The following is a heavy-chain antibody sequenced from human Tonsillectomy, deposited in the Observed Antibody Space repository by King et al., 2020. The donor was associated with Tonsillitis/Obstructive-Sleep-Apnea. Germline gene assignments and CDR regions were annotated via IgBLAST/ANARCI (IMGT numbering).Heavy chain of an antibody. CDR3: VKKSSGWYREPFDS. Sequence: GQLVQSGGGLVQPGGSLRLSCAASGFTFSSYAMSWVRQAPGKGLEWVSAISGSGGSTYYADPVKGRFTIPRDNSKNTLYLQMNSLRAEDTAVYYCVKKSSGWYREPFDSCGQRTLVTVSS. D-gene: IGHD6-19*01. CDR2: ISGSGGST. CDR1: GFTFSSYA. V-gene: IGHV3-23*04. J-gene: IGHJ4*02.